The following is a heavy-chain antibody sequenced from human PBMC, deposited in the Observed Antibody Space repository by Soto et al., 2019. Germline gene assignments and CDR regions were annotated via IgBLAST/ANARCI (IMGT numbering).Heavy chain of an antibody. CDR3: AKDIAVAATGKSGFDY. CDR1: GFTFSSYA. V-gene: IGHV3-23*01. Sequence: PVGSLRLSCAASGFTFSSYAMSWVRQAPGKGLEWVSAISGSGGSTYYADSVKGRFTISRDNSKNTLYLQMNSLRAEDTAVYYCAKDIAVAATGKSGFDYWGQGTLVTVSS. CDR2: ISGSGGST. J-gene: IGHJ4*02. D-gene: IGHD6-19*01.